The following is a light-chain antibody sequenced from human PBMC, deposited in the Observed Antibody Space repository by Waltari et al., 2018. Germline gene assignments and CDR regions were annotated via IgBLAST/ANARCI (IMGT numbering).Light chain of an antibody. J-gene: IGKJ5*01. Sequence: ETVMTQSPATPSVSPGDRATLSCRASQSVSSNLAWYQQKPGQAPRLLIYGASTRATGIPARFSGSGSGTEFTLTISSLQSEDFAVYYCQQYNNWLSTFGQGTRLEIK. CDR1: QSVSSN. CDR3: QQYNNWLST. V-gene: IGKV3-15*01. CDR2: GAS.